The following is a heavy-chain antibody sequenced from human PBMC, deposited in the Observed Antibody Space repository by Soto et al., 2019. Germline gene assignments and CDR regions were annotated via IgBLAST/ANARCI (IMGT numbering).Heavy chain of an antibody. D-gene: IGHD3-9*01. CDR2: IYYSGST. J-gene: IGHJ3*02. CDR3: ARGPEPAYYVILTGYHDAFDI. V-gene: IGHV4-59*01. CDR1: GGSISSSY. Sequence: PSETLSLTCTASGGSISSSYWSWTRQPPGKGLEWIGYIYYSGSTNYNPSLKSRVTISVDTSKNQFSLKLSSVSAADTAVYYCARGPEPAYYVILTGYHDAFDIWGRGTMVTVSS.